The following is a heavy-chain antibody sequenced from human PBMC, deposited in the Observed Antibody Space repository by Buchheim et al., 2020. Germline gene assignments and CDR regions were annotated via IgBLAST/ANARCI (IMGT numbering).Heavy chain of an antibody. D-gene: IGHD1-26*01. CDR2: IYSTETTT. J-gene: IGHJ4*02. CDR1: GGSVDSRTYH. CDR3: ARGSGSYRVSFES. Sequence: HVRLQESGPGLVKPSETLSLTCPVSGGSVDSRTYHWSWIRQAPGKGLEWIGRIYSTETTTNYNPSLKGRVTMSRDTSKNQLSLELTSVTASDTATYYCARGSGSYRVSFESWGQG. V-gene: IGHV4-61*01.